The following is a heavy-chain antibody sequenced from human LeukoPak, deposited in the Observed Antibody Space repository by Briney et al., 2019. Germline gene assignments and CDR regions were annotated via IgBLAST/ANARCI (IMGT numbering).Heavy chain of an antibody. Sequence: GGSLRLSCAASGFTFDDYGMSWVRQAPGKGLEWVSGINWNGGSTGYADSVKGRFTISRDNAKNSLYLQMNSLRAEDTALYYCATDLGLYDSSGYYFLSAFDIWGQGTMVTVSS. D-gene: IGHD3-22*01. CDR1: GFTFDDYG. J-gene: IGHJ3*02. CDR2: INWNGGST. V-gene: IGHV3-20*04. CDR3: ATDLGLYDSSGYYFLSAFDI.